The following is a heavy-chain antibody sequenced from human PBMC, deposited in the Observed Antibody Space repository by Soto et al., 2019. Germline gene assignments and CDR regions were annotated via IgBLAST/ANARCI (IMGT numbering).Heavy chain of an antibody. CDR3: AKANYYDSSGYDC. V-gene: IGHV3-30*18. Sequence: QVQLVESGGGVVQPGRSLRLSCAASGFTFSSYGMHWVRQAPGKGLEWVAVISYDGSNKYYADSVKGRFTISRDNSKNTLYLQMSSLRAEDTAVYYCAKANYYDSSGYDCWGQGTLVTVSS. J-gene: IGHJ4*02. CDR2: ISYDGSNK. D-gene: IGHD3-22*01. CDR1: GFTFSSYG.